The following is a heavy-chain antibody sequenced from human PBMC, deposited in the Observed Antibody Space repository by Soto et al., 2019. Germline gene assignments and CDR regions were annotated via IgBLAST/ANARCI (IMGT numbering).Heavy chain of an antibody. CDR1: GGTFSTYT. Sequence: QVQLVQSGAEVKQPGSSVKVSCKASGGTFSTYTITWVRQAPGQGLEWMGRIIPIIGIINYAQKFQGRVTISADNLPGTGYLEMTGRRSDDPALSYCAGDPDSHYNDSHASSYPWGQGTLVTVSS. D-gene: IGHD4-4*01. J-gene: IGHJ5*02. CDR2: IIPIIGII. CDR3: AGDPDSHYNDSHASSYP. V-gene: IGHV1-69*08.